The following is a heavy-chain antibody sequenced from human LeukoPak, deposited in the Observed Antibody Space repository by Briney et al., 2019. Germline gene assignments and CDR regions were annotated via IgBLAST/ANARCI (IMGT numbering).Heavy chain of an antibody. Sequence: SVKVSCKTSGGTFNNSAISWVRQAPGQGLEWLGGIMPLFGAAGYAQKFQGRVTITKDESTRTVYLELTSLTSDDTAVYYCARDVHGDYGSGWFDPWGQGTLVSVSS. D-gene: IGHD4-17*01. CDR3: ARDVHGDYGSGWFDP. CDR1: GGTFNNSA. CDR2: IMPLFGAA. V-gene: IGHV1-69*05. J-gene: IGHJ5*02.